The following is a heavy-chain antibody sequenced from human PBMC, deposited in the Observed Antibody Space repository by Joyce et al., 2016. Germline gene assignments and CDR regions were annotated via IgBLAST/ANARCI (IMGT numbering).Heavy chain of an antibody. V-gene: IGHV3-74*01. CDR3: VRGISARPGGPNWFDP. Sequence: EVQLVESGGGLVQPGGSLRLSCAASGFSFSGYWIHWVRQAPGKGLVWVSRINTDGSSTRFVDSVKDRFTISRDNAKNTLYLQMNSLRAEDTAVYYCVRGISARPGGPNWFDPWGQGTLVTVSS. J-gene: IGHJ5*02. CDR2: INTDGSST. CDR1: GFSFSGYW. D-gene: IGHD6-6*01.